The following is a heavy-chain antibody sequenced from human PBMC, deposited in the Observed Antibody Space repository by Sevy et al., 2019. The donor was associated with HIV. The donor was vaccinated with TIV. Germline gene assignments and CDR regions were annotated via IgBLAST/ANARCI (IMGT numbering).Heavy chain of an antibody. D-gene: IGHD3-22*01. J-gene: IGHJ6*02. CDR3: AREGYSRDYYYGMDV. CDR1: GFTFSRNW. V-gene: IGHV3-7*01. CDR2: IKQDGSDK. Sequence: GGSLRLSCTASGFTFSRNWMSWVRQAPGKGLEWVANIKQDGSDKHYVDSVKGRFTISRDNAKNSLYLLLNSLRAEDTAVYYCAREGYSRDYYYGMDVWGQGTTVTVSS.